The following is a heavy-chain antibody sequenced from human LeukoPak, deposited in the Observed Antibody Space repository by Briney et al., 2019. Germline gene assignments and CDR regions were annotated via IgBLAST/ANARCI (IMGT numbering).Heavy chain of an antibody. CDR3: VEVERRNY. CDR2: IYHSGST. V-gene: IGHV4-38-2*01. D-gene: IGHD1-1*01. J-gene: IGHJ4*02. Sequence: PSETLSLTCAVSGYSISSGYYWGWIRQPPGKGLEWIGSIYHSGSTYYNPSLKSRVTISVDTSKNQFSLKLRSVTAADTAVYYCVEVERRNYWGQGTLVTVSS. CDR1: GYSISSGYY.